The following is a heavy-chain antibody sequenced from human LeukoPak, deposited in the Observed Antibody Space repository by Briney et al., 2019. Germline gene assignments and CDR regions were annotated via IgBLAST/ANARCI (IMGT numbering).Heavy chain of an antibody. V-gene: IGHV1-46*01. D-gene: IGHD6-19*01. CDR3: AGGESTEAAVGPY. CDR1: GYTFTSYY. Sequence: GASVKVSCKASGYTFTSYYMHWVRQAPGQGLEWMGIINPSGGSTSYAQKLQGRVTMTTDTSTSTAYMELRSLRSDDTAVYYCAGGESTEAAVGPYWGQGTLVTVSS. CDR2: INPSGGST. J-gene: IGHJ4*02.